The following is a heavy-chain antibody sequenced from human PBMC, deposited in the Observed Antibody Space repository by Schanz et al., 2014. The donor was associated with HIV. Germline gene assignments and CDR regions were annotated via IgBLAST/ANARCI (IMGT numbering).Heavy chain of an antibody. D-gene: IGHD6-6*01. V-gene: IGHV1-2*02. Sequence: QVQLVQSGAEVKKPGSSVKVSCKASGGTFMTYAISWVPQAPGQGLEWMGWFNPNSGGRIYPQKFEGRVTMTRDTSISTAYMELSSLRYDDTAVYYCAREPSFSGLDVWGQGTTVIVSS. CDR2: FNPNSGGR. CDR1: GGTFMTYA. CDR3: AREPSFSGLDV. J-gene: IGHJ6*02.